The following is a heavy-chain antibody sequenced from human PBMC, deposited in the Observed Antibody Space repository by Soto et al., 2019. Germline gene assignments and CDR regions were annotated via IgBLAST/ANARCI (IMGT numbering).Heavy chain of an antibody. J-gene: IGHJ1*01. CDR2: IWYDGSNK. D-gene: IGHD3-22*01. Sequence: QVQLVESGGGVVQPGRSLRLSCAASGFTFSSYGMHWVRQAPGKGLEWVAVIWYDGSNKYYADSVKGRFTISRDNSKNTLYLQMNSLRAEDTAVYYCARGYDYYDNSGYAEYFQHWGQGTLVTVSS. CDR1: GFTFSSYG. CDR3: ARGYDYYDNSGYAEYFQH. V-gene: IGHV3-33*01.